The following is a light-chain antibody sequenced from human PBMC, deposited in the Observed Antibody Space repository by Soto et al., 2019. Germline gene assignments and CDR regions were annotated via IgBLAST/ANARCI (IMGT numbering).Light chain of an antibody. CDR3: QQRSDWPST. Sequence: EIVLTQSPATLSLSPGERATLSCRASQSVSSYLAWYQQKPGQAPRLLIYDASNRATGIPARFSGSGSWTDFTLTISSRETDDFAVYYCQQRSDWPSTFGGGTKVQIK. CDR2: DAS. V-gene: IGKV3-11*01. J-gene: IGKJ4*01. CDR1: QSVSSY.